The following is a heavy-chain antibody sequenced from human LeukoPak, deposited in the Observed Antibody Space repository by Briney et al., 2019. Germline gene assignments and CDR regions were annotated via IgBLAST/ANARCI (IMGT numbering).Heavy chain of an antibody. Sequence: GGSLRLSCAASGFTFSSYGMHWVRQAPGKGLEWVAVIWYDGSNKYYADSVKGRFTISRDNSKSTLCLQMNSLRAEDTAVYYCAKQLGYCSDGSCYFPYWGQGTLVTVSS. V-gene: IGHV3-33*06. CDR1: GFTFSSYG. D-gene: IGHD2-15*01. J-gene: IGHJ4*02. CDR3: AKQLGYCSDGSCYFPY. CDR2: IWYDGSNK.